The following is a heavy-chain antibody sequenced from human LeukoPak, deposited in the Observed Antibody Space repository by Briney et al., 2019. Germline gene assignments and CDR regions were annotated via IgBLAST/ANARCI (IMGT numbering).Heavy chain of an antibody. J-gene: IGHJ4*02. CDR1: GYSFTNYW. D-gene: IGHD2-2*01. CDR3: VRGGYCSSTSCPFDY. V-gene: IGHV5-51*01. Sequence: GESLKISCKGSGYSFTNYWIAWVRQMPGKGLEWMGIINPGDSNTTYSPSFQGQITISADKSNSTAYLQWSSLKASDTAIYYCVRGGYCSSTSCPFDYWGQGTLVTVSS. CDR2: INPGDSNT.